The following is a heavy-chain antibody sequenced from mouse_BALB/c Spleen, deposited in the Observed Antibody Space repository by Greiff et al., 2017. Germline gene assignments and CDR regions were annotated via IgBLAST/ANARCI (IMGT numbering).Heavy chain of an antibody. CDR1: GFTFSSYG. Sequence: DVKLVESGGDLVKPGGSLKLSCAASGFTFSSYGMSWVRQTPDKRLEWVATISSGGSYTYYPDSVKGRFTISRDNAKNTLYLQMSSLKSEDTAMYYCARQWEGAWFAYWGQGTLVTVSA. D-gene: IGHD4-1*01. CDR3: ARQWEGAWFAY. CDR2: ISSGGSYT. J-gene: IGHJ3*01. V-gene: IGHV5-6*02.